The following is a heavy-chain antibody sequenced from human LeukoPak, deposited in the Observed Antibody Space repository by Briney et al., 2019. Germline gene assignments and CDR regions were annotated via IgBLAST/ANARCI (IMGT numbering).Heavy chain of an antibody. Sequence: SETLSLTCTVSGYSISSGYYWGWIRQPPGKGLEWIGSIYHSGSTYYNSSLKSRVTISVDTSKNQFSLKLSSVIAADTAVYYCARDPHYYGSGSYSFDYWGQGTLVTVSS. CDR2: IYHSGST. D-gene: IGHD3-10*01. CDR1: GYSISSGYY. J-gene: IGHJ4*02. CDR3: ARDPHYYGSGSYSFDY. V-gene: IGHV4-38-2*02.